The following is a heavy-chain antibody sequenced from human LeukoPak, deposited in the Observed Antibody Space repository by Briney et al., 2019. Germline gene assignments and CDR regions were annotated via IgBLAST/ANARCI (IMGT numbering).Heavy chain of an antibody. CDR2: ISSSSYI. V-gene: IGHV3-21*01. Sequence: PGGSLRLSCAASGFTFSSYSMNWVRQAPGKGLEWVSSISSSSYIYYADSVRGRFTISRDNAKDSLYLQMNSLRAEDTAVYYCARIDIVATGPHFDYWGQGTLVTVSS. J-gene: IGHJ4*02. CDR1: GFTFSSYS. CDR3: ARIDIVATGPHFDY. D-gene: IGHD5-12*01.